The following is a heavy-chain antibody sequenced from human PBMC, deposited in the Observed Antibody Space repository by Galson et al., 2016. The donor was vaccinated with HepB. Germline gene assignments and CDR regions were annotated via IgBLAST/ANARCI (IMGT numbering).Heavy chain of an antibody. Sequence: SLRLSCAASGFTSSSYSMNWVRQAPGKGLEWVSSIRGNGGGTNYADSVTGRFTISRDNAKNSLYLQMNSLRAEDTAVYYCAREWEGYSDSWSGYFPFDSWGQGTLVTVSS. CDR1: GFTSSSYS. CDR3: AREWEGYSDSWSGYFPFDS. CDR2: IRGNGGGT. V-gene: IGHV3-21*01. D-gene: IGHD3-3*01. J-gene: IGHJ4*02.